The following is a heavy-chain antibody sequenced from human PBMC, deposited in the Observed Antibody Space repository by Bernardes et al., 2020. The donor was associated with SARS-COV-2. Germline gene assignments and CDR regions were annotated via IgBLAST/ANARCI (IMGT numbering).Heavy chain of an antibody. D-gene: IGHD2-2*01. CDR3: TTAPNVVVSTALGP. J-gene: IGHJ5*02. V-gene: IGHV4-4*02. CDR1: GGSIASNNW. CDR2: IYDTGTT. Sequence: SETLSLTCAVSGGSIASNNWWSWVRQPPGKGLEWIGEIYDTGTTNYNPSLKSRVTISIDKSKNLFSLRLTSVSSLRNDDTAVYYCTTAPNVVVSTALGPWGQGTLVNVSS.